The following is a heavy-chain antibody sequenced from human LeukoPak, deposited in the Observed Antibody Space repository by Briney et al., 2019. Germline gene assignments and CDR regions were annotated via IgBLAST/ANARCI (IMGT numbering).Heavy chain of an antibody. CDR3: AGDSGYDLT. V-gene: IGHV4-4*07. J-gene: IGHJ4*02. Sequence: SETLSLTCTVSGDYISSYYWSWIRQPAGEGLECIGRIYVTGSTNYNPSLKSRVTMSVDTSENQFSLKLSSGTAADTAVYYCAGDSGYDLTWGQGTLVTVSS. CDR1: GDYISSYY. D-gene: IGHD5-12*01. CDR2: IYVTGST.